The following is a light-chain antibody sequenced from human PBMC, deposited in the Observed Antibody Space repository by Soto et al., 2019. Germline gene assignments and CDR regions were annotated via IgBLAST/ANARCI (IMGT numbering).Light chain of an antibody. Sequence: EIVMTQSPSTLSVSPGERVTPSCSAIQSVSNKLGWYQHKPGQAPRLLIYDTSTRAAGTPARFTGSGSGTDFTLTISSLQSEDFAVYYCQQYNTWRSISFGQGTRLEI. V-gene: IGKV3-15*01. CDR2: DTS. CDR1: QSVSNK. J-gene: IGKJ5*01. CDR3: QQYNTWRSIS.